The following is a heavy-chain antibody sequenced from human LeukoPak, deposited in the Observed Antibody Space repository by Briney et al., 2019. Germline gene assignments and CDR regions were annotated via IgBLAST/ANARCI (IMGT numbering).Heavy chain of an antibody. Sequence: SETLSLTCAVSGGSISSSNWWSWGPQPPGKGLEWIGEIYHSGSTNYNPSLKSRVTISVDKSKNQFSLKLSSVTAADTAVYYCARATTDYYGSGESFDIWGQGTMVTVSS. V-gene: IGHV4-4*02. CDR2: IYHSGST. D-gene: IGHD3-10*01. J-gene: IGHJ3*02. CDR1: GGSISSSNW. CDR3: ARATTDYYGSGESFDI.